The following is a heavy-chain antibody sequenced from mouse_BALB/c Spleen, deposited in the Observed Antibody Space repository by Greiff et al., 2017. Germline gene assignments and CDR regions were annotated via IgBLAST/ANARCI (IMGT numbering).Heavy chain of an antibody. CDR3: ARHYGTTWGYAMDY. D-gene: IGHD1-1*02. V-gene: IGHV14-3*02. Sequence: EVQLQQSGAELVKPGASVKLSCTASGFNIKDTYMHWVKQRPEQGLEWIGRIDPANGNTKYDPKFQGKATITADTSSNTAYLQLSSLTSEDTAVYYCARHYGTTWGYAMDYWGQGTSVTVSS. J-gene: IGHJ4*01. CDR2: IDPANGNT. CDR1: GFNIKDTY.